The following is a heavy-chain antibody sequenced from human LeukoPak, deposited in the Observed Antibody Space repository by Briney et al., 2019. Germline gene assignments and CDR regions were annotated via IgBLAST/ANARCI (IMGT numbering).Heavy chain of an antibody. CDR1: GFTFSSLG. CDR3: VSPVFINY. Sequence: GGSLRLSCSASGFTFSSLGMHWVPQAPGKGLEHVSTIGSDGDSTYYADSVKDRFTISKDNSKNALYLQMTSLRPEDSAVYYCVSPVFINYWGQGTLVTVSS. D-gene: IGHD1-14*01. V-gene: IGHV3-64D*06. CDR2: IGSDGDST. J-gene: IGHJ4*01.